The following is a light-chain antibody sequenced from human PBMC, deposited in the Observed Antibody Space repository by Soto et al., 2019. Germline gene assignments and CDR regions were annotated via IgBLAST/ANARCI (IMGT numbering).Light chain of an antibody. CDR3: HQRSNWPPEIT. Sequence: EIVLTQSPATLSFSPGEKATLSCRASQSVSSYLAWYQQKPGQAPRLLIYDASNRATAIPARFSGSGSGTDFTLTISSLEPEDFAVYYCHQRSNWPPEITFGQGTRLEIK. V-gene: IGKV3-11*01. CDR1: QSVSSY. J-gene: IGKJ5*01. CDR2: DAS.